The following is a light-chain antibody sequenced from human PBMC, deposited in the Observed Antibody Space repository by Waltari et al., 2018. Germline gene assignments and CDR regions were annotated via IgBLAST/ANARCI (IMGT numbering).Light chain of an antibody. CDR2: GAS. J-gene: IGKJ1*01. Sequence: IVMTQSPATLSVSPGERVTLSCRASQSVSGNLAWYQQKPGQAPRLLMYGASTRAAGVPTRFSGSGSGTEFTVTISSLQSEDFAVYYCQQYDEWPRTFGHGTKVDFK. CDR3: QQYDEWPRT. V-gene: IGKV3-15*01. CDR1: QSVSGN.